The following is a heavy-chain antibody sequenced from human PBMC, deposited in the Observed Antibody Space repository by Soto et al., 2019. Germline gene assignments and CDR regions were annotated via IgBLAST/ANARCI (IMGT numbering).Heavy chain of an antibody. CDR1: GYSFTSYW. J-gene: IGHJ6*02. CDR2: IYPGDSDT. V-gene: IGHV5-51*01. Sequence: GESLKISCKGSGYSFTSYWIGWVRQMPGKGLEWMGIIYPGDSDTRYSPSFQGQVTISADKSISTAYLQWSSLKASDTAMYYCARGRGITKSLLDYYYYGMDVWGQGTTVTVSS. CDR3: ARGRGITKSLLDYYYYGMDV.